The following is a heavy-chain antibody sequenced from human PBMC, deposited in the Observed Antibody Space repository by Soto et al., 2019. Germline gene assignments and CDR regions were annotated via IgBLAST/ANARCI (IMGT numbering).Heavy chain of an antibody. J-gene: IGHJ6*02. CDR2: IIPIFGTA. CDR1: GGTFSSYA. Sequence: GASVKVSCKASGGTFSSYAISWVRQAPGQGLEWMGGIIPIFGTANYAQKFQGRVTITADESTSTAYMELSSLRSEDTAVYYCARDLSSIAARPPRYYYYGMDVWGQGTTVTVSS. D-gene: IGHD6-6*01. CDR3: ARDLSSIAARPPRYYYYGMDV. V-gene: IGHV1-69*13.